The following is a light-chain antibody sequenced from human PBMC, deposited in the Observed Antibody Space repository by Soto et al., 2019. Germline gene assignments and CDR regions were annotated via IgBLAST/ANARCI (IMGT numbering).Light chain of an antibody. CDR3: QEYDNIPPT. J-gene: IGKJ4*01. V-gene: IGKV1-33*01. CDR1: QDISNY. Sequence: DIQMTQSPSSLSASVGDRVTITCQASQDISNYLNWYQQKPGKPPKLLIYDASNLETGVPSRFSGSGSGTDYTFTISSLQPEDIETYYCQEYDNIPPTFGGGTKVE. CDR2: DAS.